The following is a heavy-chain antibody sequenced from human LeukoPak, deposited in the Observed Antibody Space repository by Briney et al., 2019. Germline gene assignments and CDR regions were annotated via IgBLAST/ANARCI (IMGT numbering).Heavy chain of an antibody. CDR3: ARRGYYYDSRYDY. J-gene: IGHJ4*02. Sequence: SETLSVTCAGYGESFSGYYWSWIRQPPGKGLEWIGEINHSGITNYNPSLKSRVTISVDTSKNQFSLKLSSVTAADTAVYYCARRGYYYDSRYDYWGQGTLVTVSS. D-gene: IGHD3-22*01. CDR2: INHSGIT. V-gene: IGHV4-34*01. CDR1: GESFSGYY.